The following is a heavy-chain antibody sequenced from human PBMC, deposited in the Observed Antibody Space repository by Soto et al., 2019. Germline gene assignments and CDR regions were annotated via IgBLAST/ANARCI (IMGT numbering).Heavy chain of an antibody. CDR3: XXXXXXXXXXXXMDV. CDR1: GFTFSSYG. V-gene: IGHV3-33*01. J-gene: IGHJ6*03. CDR2: IWYDGSNK. Sequence: ESGGGVVQPGRSLRLSCAASGFTFSSYGMHWVRQAPGKGLEWVAVIWYDGSNKYYAXSVKGRFTISRDNSKNTLYLQMXXXXXXXXXXXXXXXXXXXXXXXXXMDVWGKGTTVTVSS.